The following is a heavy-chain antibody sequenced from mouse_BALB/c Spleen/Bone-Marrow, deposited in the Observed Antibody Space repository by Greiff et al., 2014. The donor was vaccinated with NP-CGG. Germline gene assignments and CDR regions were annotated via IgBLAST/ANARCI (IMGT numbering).Heavy chain of an antibody. CDR1: GFNIKDTY. V-gene: IGHV14-3*02. D-gene: IGHD4-1*01. CDR3: ARWDYYAMDY. J-gene: IGHJ4*01. Sequence: EVQLQQSGAELVKPGASVKLSCTASGFNIKDTYMHWVKQRPEQGLEWIGRIDPANGNTKYDPKFQGKATLTADTSSNTVYLQLSSLTSEVTAGDCCARWDYYAMDYWGQGTSVTVSS. CDR2: IDPANGNT.